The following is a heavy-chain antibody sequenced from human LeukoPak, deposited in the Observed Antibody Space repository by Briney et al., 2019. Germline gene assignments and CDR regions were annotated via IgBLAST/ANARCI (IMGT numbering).Heavy chain of an antibody. CDR1: GFTFSSYA. D-gene: IGHD6-13*01. CDR3: SSQAAADDY. CDR2: ISGSGAST. V-gene: IGHV3-23*01. Sequence: SGGSLRLSCAASGFTFSSYAMSWVRQAPGKGLEWVSAISGSGASTYYADSAKGRFTISRDNSKNTLYLQMNSLRAEDTAVYYCSSQAAADDYWGQGTLVTVSS. J-gene: IGHJ4*02.